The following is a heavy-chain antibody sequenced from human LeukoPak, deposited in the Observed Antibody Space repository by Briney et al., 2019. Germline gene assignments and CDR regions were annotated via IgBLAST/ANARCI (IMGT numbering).Heavy chain of an antibody. J-gene: IGHJ3*02. CDR2: ISWNSGSI. D-gene: IGHD5-18*01. V-gene: IGHV3-9*01. CDR3: AKVLEGYGLPIYAFVI. CDR1: GFTFDDYA. Sequence: GGSLRLSCAASGFTFDDYAMHWVRQAPGKGLEWVSGISWNSGSICYADSVKGRFTISRDNAKNSLYLQMNSLRAEDTDLYYCAKVLEGYGLPIYAFVIWGKGTMVTVS.